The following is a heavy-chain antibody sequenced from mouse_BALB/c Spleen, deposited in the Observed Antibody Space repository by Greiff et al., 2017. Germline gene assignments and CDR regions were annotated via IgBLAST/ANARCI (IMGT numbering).Heavy chain of an antibody. V-gene: IGHV2-9*02. D-gene: IGHD1-1*01. J-gene: IGHJ3*01. Sequence: VKLMESGPGLVAPSQSLSITCTVSGFSLTSYGVHWVRQPPGKGLEWLGVIWAGGSTNYNSALMSRLSISKDNSKSQVFLKMNSLQTDDTAMYYCATHYYGSSWFAYWGQGTLVTVSA. CDR1: GFSLTSYG. CDR3: ATHYYGSSWFAY. CDR2: IWAGGST.